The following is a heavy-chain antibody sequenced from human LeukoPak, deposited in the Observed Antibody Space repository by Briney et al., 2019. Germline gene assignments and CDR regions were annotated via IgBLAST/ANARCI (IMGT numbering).Heavy chain of an antibody. V-gene: IGHV3-21*01. D-gene: IGHD3-3*01. CDR3: ARDYDFWSDIDY. CDR1: GFTFRSYS. Sequence: GGSLRLSCAASGFTFRSYSMNWVRQAPGKGLEWVSSISSSSSYIYYADSVKGRFTISRDNAKNSPYLQMNSLRAEDTAVYYCARDYDFWSDIDYWGQGTLVTVSS. J-gene: IGHJ4*02. CDR2: ISSSSSYI.